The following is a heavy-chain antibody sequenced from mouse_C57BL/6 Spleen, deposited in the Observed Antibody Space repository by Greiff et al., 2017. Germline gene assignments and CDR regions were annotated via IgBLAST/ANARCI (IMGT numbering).Heavy chain of an antibody. CDR2: IDPETGGT. CDR3: AYYGSSLAWLAY. D-gene: IGHD1-1*01. CDR1: GYTFTDYE. J-gene: IGHJ3*01. Sequence: QVQLQQSGAELVRPGASVTLSCKASGYTFTDYEMHWVKQTPVHGLEWIGAIDPETGGTAYNQKFKGKAILTADKSSSTAYMELRSLTSEDSAVYYCAYYGSSLAWLAYWGQGTLVTVSA. V-gene: IGHV1-15*01.